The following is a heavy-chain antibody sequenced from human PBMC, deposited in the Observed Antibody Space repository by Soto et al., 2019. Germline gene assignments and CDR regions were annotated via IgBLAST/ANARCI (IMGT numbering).Heavy chain of an antibody. CDR2: ISHKSSAI. D-gene: IGHD4-17*01. CDR1: GFTFSNYA. Sequence: EVQLVESGGCLVQPGGSLRLSCAASGFTFSNYAMNWVRQAPGKGLEWVSYISHKSSAIYHADSVKGRFTISRDNAKNSLYLHMNSRRDEDTAVYYCARDPSSSTTVTRMAYWGQGPLVTVSS. CDR3: ARDPSSSTTVTRMAY. J-gene: IGHJ4*02. V-gene: IGHV3-48*02.